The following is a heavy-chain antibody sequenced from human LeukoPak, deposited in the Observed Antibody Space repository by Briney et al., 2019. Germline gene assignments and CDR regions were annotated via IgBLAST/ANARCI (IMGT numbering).Heavy chain of an antibody. Sequence: GGSLRLSCAATGFTFSSYGMHWVRQAPGKGLEGVAFIRYDGSNKYCADSVKGRFTISRDNSKNTLYLQMNSMRAEDTAVYYCAKLSYYDSSGPIDYWGQGTLVTVSS. J-gene: IGHJ4*02. CDR2: IRYDGSNK. D-gene: IGHD3-22*01. CDR1: GFTFSSYG. V-gene: IGHV3-30*02. CDR3: AKLSYYDSSGPIDY.